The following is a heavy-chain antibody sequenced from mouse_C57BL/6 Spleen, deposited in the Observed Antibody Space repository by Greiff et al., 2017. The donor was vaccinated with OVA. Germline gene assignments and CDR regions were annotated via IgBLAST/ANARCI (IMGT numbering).Heavy chain of an antibody. CDR1: GYTFTDYY. CDR3: ARGGGLGRGYAMDY. D-gene: IGHD4-1*01. Sequence: EVQLQQSGPELVKPGASVKISCKASGYTFTDYYMNWVKQSHGKSLEWIGDINPNNGGTSYNQKFKGKATLTVDKSSSQAYMELRSLTSEDSAVDDGARGGGLGRGYAMDYWGQGTSVTVSS. V-gene: IGHV1-26*01. J-gene: IGHJ4*01. CDR2: INPNNGGT.